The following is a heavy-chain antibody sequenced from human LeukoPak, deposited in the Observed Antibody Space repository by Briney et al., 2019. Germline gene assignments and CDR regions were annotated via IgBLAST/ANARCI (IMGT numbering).Heavy chain of an antibody. J-gene: IGHJ4*02. V-gene: IGHV3-74*01. CDR3: ARDWGQLGA. D-gene: IGHD6-6*01. CDR2: SNSEGSTT. Sequence: GGSLRLSCAASGFTFSNYWMHWVRQAPGKGLVWVSRSNSEGSTTTYADSVKGRFTISRDNAKNTLYLQMNSLRAEDTAMYYCARDWGQLGAGGQGTLVTVSS. CDR1: GFTFSNYW.